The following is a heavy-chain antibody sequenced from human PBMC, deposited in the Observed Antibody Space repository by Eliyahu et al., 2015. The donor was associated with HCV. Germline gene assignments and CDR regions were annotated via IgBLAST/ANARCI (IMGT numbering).Heavy chain of an antibody. CDR3: AKVSPGTTVTSNFDY. Sequence: EVQLLESGGGLVQPGGSLRLSCAASGFTFSXYAMXXVRQAPGKGLECVSAISGSGTNTYYADSVKGRFTLSRDNSKNTLYLQMNSLRAEDTAVYYCAKVSPGTTVTSNFDYWGQGTLVTVSS. CDR2: ISGSGTNT. V-gene: IGHV3-23*01. CDR1: GFTFSXYA. J-gene: IGHJ4*02. D-gene: IGHD4-11*01.